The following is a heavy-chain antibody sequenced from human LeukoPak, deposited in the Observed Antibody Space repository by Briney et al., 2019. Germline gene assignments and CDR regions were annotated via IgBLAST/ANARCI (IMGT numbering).Heavy chain of an antibody. D-gene: IGHD3-10*01. CDR3: ARGIVYGSGSYYKAYYFDS. CDR1: GGSFSGSY. V-gene: IGHV4-34*01. CDR2: INHSGTT. J-gene: IGHJ4*02. Sequence: SETLSLTCSVSGGSFSGSYWSWIRQTPGKGLEWIGEINHSGTTNYNPSLASRVTVSVDTSKNQFSLNLTSVTAADTAVYFCARGIVYGSGSYYKAYYFDSWGQGTLVTVSS.